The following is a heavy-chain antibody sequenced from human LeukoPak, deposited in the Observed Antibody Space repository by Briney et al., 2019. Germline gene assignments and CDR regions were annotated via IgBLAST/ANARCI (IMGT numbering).Heavy chain of an antibody. V-gene: IGHV4-39*07. CDR3: ARWKYSGYDGYFDY. J-gene: IGHJ4*02. CDR2: IYSSGST. Sequence: SETLPLTCSVSGASISSGSNYWGWIRQPPGKTLEWIGSIYSSGSTYYNSSLQSRVIIIIDTPKNHFSLTLSSVTAADTAVYYCARWKYSGYDGYFDYWGQGTLVTVSS. CDR1: GASISSGSNY. D-gene: IGHD5-12*01.